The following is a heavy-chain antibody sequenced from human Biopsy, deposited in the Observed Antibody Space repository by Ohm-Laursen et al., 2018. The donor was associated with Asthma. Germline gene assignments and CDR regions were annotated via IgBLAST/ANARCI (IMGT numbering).Heavy chain of an antibody. CDR1: GGSIRNYY. CDR2: IYTSGST. V-gene: IGHV4-59*07. D-gene: IGHD2-15*01. Sequence: SDTLSLTCTVSGGSIRNYYWSWIRQPPGQRLEFIGYIYTSGSTNYNPSLKSRVTISVDTSKKQISLRLSSVIAADTAVYYCAGFCSGGNCPDHWGQGTLVTVSS. J-gene: IGHJ4*02. CDR3: AGFCSGGNCPDH.